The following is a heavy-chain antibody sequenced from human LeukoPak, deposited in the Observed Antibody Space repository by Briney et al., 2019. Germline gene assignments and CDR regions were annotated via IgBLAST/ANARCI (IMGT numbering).Heavy chain of an antibody. V-gene: IGHV3-23*01. D-gene: IGHD6-19*01. Sequence: QPGGSLRLSCAASGFNLSSYAMSWARQAAGEGLEGVSCVSGSGGSTYYADFVKGRCTISSGHAKDTLYLQMNSLRAAATAVYYCAKVSGNSYYYFDYWGHGTLVTVSS. CDR3: AKVSGNSYYYFDY. J-gene: IGHJ4*01. CDR1: GFNLSSYA. CDR2: VSGSGGST.